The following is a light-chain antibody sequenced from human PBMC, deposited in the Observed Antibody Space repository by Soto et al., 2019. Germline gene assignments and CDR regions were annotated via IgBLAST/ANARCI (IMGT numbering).Light chain of an antibody. CDR2: GAS. J-gene: IGKJ1*01. CDR3: QQFGNSPWT. CDR1: QSVSNSF. Sequence: EVVLTQSPGTLSLYPGERASLSCRASQSVSNSFLAWYQQKPGQAPRLLIFGASIRDTGIPDRFSGSGSGRDFTLTISRLEPEDFAVYFCQQFGNSPWTFGQGTKVDIK. V-gene: IGKV3-20*01.